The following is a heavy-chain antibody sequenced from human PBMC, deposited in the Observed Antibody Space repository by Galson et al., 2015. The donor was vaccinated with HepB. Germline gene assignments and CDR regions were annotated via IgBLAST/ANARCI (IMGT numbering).Heavy chain of an antibody. CDR3: ARGNLLGWIDAFDI. CDR1: GGSFSGYY. Sequence: ETLSLTCAVYGGSFSGYYWSWIRQPPVKGLEWIGEINHSGSTNYNPSLKSRVTISVDTSKNQFSLKLSSVTAADTAVYYCARGNLLGWIDAFDIWGQGTMVTVSS. V-gene: IGHV4-34*01. J-gene: IGHJ3*02. D-gene: IGHD6-19*01. CDR2: INHSGST.